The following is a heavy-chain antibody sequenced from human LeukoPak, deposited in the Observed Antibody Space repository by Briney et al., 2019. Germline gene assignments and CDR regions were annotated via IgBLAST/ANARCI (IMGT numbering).Heavy chain of an antibody. D-gene: IGHD1-26*01. CDR2: ISYDGSNK. Sequence: PGRSLRLSCAASGFTFSSYAMHWVRQAPGKGLEWVAVISYDGSNKYYADSVKGRFTISRDNSKNTLYLQMNSLRAEDTAVYYCARDLAGATLNWGQGTLVTVSS. CDR3: ARDLAGATLN. CDR1: GFTFSSYA. J-gene: IGHJ1*01. V-gene: IGHV3-30-3*01.